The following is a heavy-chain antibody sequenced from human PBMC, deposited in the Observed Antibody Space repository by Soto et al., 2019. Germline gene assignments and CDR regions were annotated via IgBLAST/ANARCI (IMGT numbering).Heavy chain of an antibody. D-gene: IGHD2-2*01. CDR1: GGSISSGAHY. V-gene: IGHV4-31*03. CDR3: TRDKKTSYNPTVVTFDAVDT. Sequence: QVQLLESGPGLVKPSQTLSLTCTVSGGSISSGAHYWSWIRQVPGKGLEWIGYIYYRGSTYYNPSLNGRVSISLDTSQNQFSLKLTSVTASDTAIYYCTRDKKTSYNPTVVTFDAVDTWGQGTMVTVSS. CDR2: IYYRGST. J-gene: IGHJ3*02.